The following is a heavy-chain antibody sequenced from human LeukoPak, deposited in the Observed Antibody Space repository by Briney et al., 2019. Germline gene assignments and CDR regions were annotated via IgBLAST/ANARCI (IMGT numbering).Heavy chain of an antibody. V-gene: IGHV3-11*06. CDR2: ISSSSSYT. D-gene: IGHD6-19*01. CDR1: GFTFSDYY. CDR3: ARSRYSSGWYPGY. Sequence: SGRSLRLSCAASGFTFSDYYMSWIRQAPGKGLEWVSYISSSSSYTNYADSVKGRLTISRDNAKNSLYLQMNSLRAEDTAVYYCARSRYSSGWYPGYWGQGTLVTVSS. J-gene: IGHJ4*02.